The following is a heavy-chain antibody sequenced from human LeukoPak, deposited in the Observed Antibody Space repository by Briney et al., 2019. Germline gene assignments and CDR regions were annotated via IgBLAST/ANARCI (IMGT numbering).Heavy chain of an antibody. Sequence: GGSLGLSCAASGFTFSSYAMHWVRQAPGKGLEWVAVISYDGSNKYYADSVKGRFTISRDNSKNTLYLQMNSLRAEDTAVYYCATNERGTFFASFDYWGQGTLVTVSS. J-gene: IGHJ4*02. CDR3: ATNERGTFFASFDY. CDR2: ISYDGSNK. D-gene: IGHD2/OR15-2a*01. V-gene: IGHV3-30-3*01. CDR1: GFTFSSYA.